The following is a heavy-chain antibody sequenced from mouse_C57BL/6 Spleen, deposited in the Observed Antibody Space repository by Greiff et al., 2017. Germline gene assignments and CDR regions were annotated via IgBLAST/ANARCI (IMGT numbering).Heavy chain of an antibody. CDR3: AREDYGSNSWFAY. D-gene: IGHD1-1*01. J-gene: IGHJ3*01. CDR2: IYPGDGDT. Sequence: VMLVESGPELVKPGASVKISCKASGYAFSSSWMNWVKQRPGKGLEWIGRIYPGDGDTNYNGKFKGKATLTADKSSSTAYMQLSSLTSEDSAVYFCAREDYGSNSWFAYWGQGTLVTVSA. CDR1: GYAFSSSW. V-gene: IGHV1-82*01.